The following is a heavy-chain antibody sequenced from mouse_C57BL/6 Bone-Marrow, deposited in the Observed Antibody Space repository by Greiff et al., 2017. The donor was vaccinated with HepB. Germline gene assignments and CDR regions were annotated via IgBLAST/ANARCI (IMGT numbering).Heavy chain of an antibody. J-gene: IGHJ3*01. CDR3: ASGNPLAY. V-gene: IGHV1-82*01. CDR2: IYPGDGDT. CDR1: GYAFSSSW. Sequence: QVQLQQSGPELVKPGASVKISCKASGYAFSSSWMNWVKQRPGKGLEWIGRIYPGDGDTNYNGKFKGKAKLTADKSSSTAYMQLSSLTSEDSAVYFCASGNPLAYWGQGTLVTVSA.